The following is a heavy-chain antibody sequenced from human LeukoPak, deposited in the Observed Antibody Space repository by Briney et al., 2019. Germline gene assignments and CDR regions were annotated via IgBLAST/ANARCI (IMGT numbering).Heavy chain of an antibody. Sequence: GGSLRLSCAASGFTFSSYAMSWVRQAPGKGLEWVSAMSGSGGSTYYADSVKGRFTISRDNSKNTLYLQMNSLRAEDTAVYYCEAARGYCSGGSCFDYWGQGTLVTVSS. J-gene: IGHJ4*02. CDR1: GFTFSSYA. V-gene: IGHV3-23*01. D-gene: IGHD2-15*01. CDR2: MSGSGGST. CDR3: EAARGYCSGGSCFDY.